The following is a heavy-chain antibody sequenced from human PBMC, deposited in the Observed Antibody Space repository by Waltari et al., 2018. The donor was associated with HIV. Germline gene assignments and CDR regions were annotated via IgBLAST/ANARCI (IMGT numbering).Heavy chain of an antibody. J-gene: IGHJ4*02. D-gene: IGHD2-8*01. CDR2: NYPGYSDT. Sequence: EVQLVQSGAEVKKPGESLKISCKGSGYSFSTYWIGWVRQMPGTGLEWMGINYPGYSDTRYSPSFQGQVTISADKSIRTAYLQWSSLKASDTAIYYCTKGMYANQDYFDNWGQGTLVTVSS. CDR1: GYSFSTYW. V-gene: IGHV5-51*03. CDR3: TKGMYANQDYFDN.